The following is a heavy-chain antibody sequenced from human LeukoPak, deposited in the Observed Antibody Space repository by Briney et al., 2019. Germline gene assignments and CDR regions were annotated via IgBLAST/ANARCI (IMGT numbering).Heavy chain of an antibody. CDR3: ARVSTLGARPSGYFYYGMDV. V-gene: IGHV4-59*12. D-gene: IGHD6-6*01. Sequence: SETLSLTCSVSRGSISTYSWSWIRQPPGEGLEWLGYIYSSGSTKYNPSLKSRVTISLDTSKNQFSLKLRSVTAADTAVYYWARVSTLGARPSGYFYYGMDVWGQGTTVIVSS. CDR2: IYSSGST. J-gene: IGHJ6*02. CDR1: RGSISTYS.